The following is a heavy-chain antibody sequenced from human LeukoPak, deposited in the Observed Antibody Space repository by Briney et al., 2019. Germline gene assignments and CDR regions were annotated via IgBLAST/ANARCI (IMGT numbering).Heavy chain of an antibody. D-gene: IGHD1-26*01. CDR1: GYTFADYF. CDR3: ARDVSSTSNWEFDY. CDR2: INANSGGT. V-gene: IGHV1-2*06. J-gene: IGHJ4*02. Sequence: ASVKVSCKTSGYTFADYFIHWVRLAPGQGREWMGRINANSGGTEYEQKFQGRVTMTRDTSISTAYVEVNWLISDDTAIYYCARDVSSTSNWEFDYWGQGTLVTVS.